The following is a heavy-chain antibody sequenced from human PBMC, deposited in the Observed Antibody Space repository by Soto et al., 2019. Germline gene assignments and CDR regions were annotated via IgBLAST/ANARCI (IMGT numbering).Heavy chain of an antibody. CDR1: GFIFRDWF. V-gene: IGHV3-11*01. Sequence: LVESGGALVKPGGSLRLSCAASGFIFRDWFMSWIRQAPGKGLEWISYISNDSGRATRYADSVKSRFTISRDNAKNALLLQMNNLTVDDTAVYYCAKENWANTDSWGQGTLVTVAS. J-gene: IGHJ4*02. CDR2: ISNDSGRAT. CDR3: AKENWANTDS. D-gene: IGHD7-27*01.